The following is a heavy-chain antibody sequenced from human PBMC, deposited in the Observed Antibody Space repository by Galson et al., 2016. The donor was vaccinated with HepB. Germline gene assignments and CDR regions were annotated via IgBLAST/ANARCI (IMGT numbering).Heavy chain of an antibody. D-gene: IGHD1-14*01. CDR1: GFTVRSNW. J-gene: IGHJ4*02. CDR3: VPEGDFDY. CDR2: INRDGSDT. V-gene: IGHV3-74*01. Sequence: SLRLSCAASGFTVRSNWMHWVRQAPGKGLVWVSRINRDGSDTNYADSVKGRFTISRDNARNTLYLQRSSLRAEDTAVYYCVPEGDFDYWGQGTLVTVSS.